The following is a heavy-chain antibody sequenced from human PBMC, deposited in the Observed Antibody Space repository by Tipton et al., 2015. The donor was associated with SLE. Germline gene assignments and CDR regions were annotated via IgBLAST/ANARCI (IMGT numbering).Heavy chain of an antibody. CDR1: GYMFTNYD. CDR2: FSAYYANT. CDR3: ARGPGGRSENYDAFDM. D-gene: IGHD1-7*01. J-gene: IGHJ3*02. V-gene: IGHV1-18*01. Sequence: QVQLVQSGAEVKKPGASVKVSCKASGYMFTNYDISWVRQAPGQGLEWMGWFSAYYANTNYAQKFQGRVTMTTDPSTSTAYMELRSLRSDDTAVYYCARGPGGRSENYDAFDMWGQGTLVTVSS.